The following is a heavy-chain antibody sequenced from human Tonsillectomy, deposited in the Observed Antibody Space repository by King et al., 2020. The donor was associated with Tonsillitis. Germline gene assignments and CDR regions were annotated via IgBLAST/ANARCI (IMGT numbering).Heavy chain of an antibody. Sequence: VQLVESGGGLVQPGESLRLSCAASGFTFSSYGMYWVRQAPGKGLEWVSVIYSGGSTTHYADSVKGRFTISRDLSNNTLYLLMNSLRAEDTAVCYCAKAGGPKAGVHGFDEGGQGTRV. CDR3: AKAGGPKAGVHGFDE. J-gene: IGHJ4*02. CDR1: GFTFSSYG. V-gene: IGHV3-23*03. D-gene: IGHD3-10*01. CDR2: IYSGGSTT.